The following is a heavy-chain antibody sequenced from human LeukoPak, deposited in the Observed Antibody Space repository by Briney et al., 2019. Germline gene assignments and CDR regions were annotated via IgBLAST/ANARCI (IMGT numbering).Heavy chain of an antibody. CDR1: GFTFDDYG. CDR2: INWNGGST. V-gene: IGHV3-20*04. D-gene: IGHD1-26*01. J-gene: IGHJ5*02. CDR3: ARDLDYSGSYRNRWFDP. Sequence: GGSLRLSCAASGFTFDDYGMSWVRQAPGKGLEWVSGINWNGGSTGYADSVKGRFTISRDNAKNSLYLQMNGLRAEDTALYYCARDLDYSGSYRNRWFDPWGQGTLVTVSS.